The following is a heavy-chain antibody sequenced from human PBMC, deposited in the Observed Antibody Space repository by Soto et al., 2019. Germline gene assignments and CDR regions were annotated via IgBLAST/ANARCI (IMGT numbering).Heavy chain of an antibody. V-gene: IGHV4-39*01. CDR3: ARTVTTVTTYHYYYGMDV. CDR1: GGSISNRSYH. Sequence: PSVTLCLTCTVSGGSISNRSYHWGWIRQPPGKVLEWIGSISYSGSTYYNPSLKSRVTISVDTSKNQFSLKLSSVTAADTAVYYCARTVTTVTTYHYYYGMDVWGQGTTVSVS. D-gene: IGHD4-17*01. CDR2: ISYSGST. J-gene: IGHJ6*02.